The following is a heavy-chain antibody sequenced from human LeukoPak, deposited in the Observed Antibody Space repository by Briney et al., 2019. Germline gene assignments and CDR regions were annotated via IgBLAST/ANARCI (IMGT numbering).Heavy chain of an antibody. CDR2: ISYDGGNK. Sequence: GRSLRLSCAASGFTFSSYGMHWVRQAPGKGLEWVAVISYDGGNKYYADSVKGRFTISRDNSKNTLYLQMNSLRAEDTAVYYCAKDLDYDFWSGYPGFDYWGQGTLVTVSS. V-gene: IGHV3-30*18. J-gene: IGHJ4*02. CDR3: AKDLDYDFWSGYPGFDY. CDR1: GFTFSSYG. D-gene: IGHD3-3*01.